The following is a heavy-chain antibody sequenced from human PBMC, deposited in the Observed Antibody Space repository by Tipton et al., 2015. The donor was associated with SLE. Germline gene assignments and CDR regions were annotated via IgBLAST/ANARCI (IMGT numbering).Heavy chain of an antibody. Sequence: GLVKPSETLSLTCTVSGGSITTSSYYWGWIRQSPGKGLEWIGSVFYSGSTDYNSSLKSRVTISIHTSKTQFSLKLTSVTAADTAVYYCLRQREPYYYRLDAFDIWGQGARVTVSS. CDR3: LRQREPYYYRLDAFDI. D-gene: IGHD3-10*01. CDR1: GGSITTSSYY. V-gene: IGHV4-39*07. J-gene: IGHJ3*02. CDR2: VFYSGST.